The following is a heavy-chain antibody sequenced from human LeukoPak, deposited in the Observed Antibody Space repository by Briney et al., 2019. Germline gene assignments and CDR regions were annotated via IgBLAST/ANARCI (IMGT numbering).Heavy chain of an antibody. D-gene: IGHD2-2*01. V-gene: IGHV1-69*04. CDR2: IIPILGIA. CDR3: ARDRGDIVVVPAFFDP. Sequence: ASVKVSCKASGGTFSSYTISWVRQAPGQGLEWMGRIIPILGIANCAQKFQGRVTITADKSTSTAYMELSSLRSEDTAVYYCARDRGDIVVVPAFFDPWGQETLVTVSS. CDR1: GGTFSSYT. J-gene: IGHJ5*02.